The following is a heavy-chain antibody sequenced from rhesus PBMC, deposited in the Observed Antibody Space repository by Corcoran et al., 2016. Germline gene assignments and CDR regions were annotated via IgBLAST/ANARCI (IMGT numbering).Heavy chain of an antibody. V-gene: IGHV4-65*01. CDR3: TRGESWSGYFEF. CDR1: GGSVSSSNW. CDR2: ISGSSGSA. Sequence: QVQLQESGPGLVKPSEPLSLTCAVSGGSVSSSNWWSWIRQPPGKGLEWIGYISGSSGSAYYNPSLKSRITISTDTSKNQFSLKLSSVTAADTAVYYCTRGESWSGYFEFWGQGALVTVSS. J-gene: IGHJ1*01. D-gene: IGHD6-13*01.